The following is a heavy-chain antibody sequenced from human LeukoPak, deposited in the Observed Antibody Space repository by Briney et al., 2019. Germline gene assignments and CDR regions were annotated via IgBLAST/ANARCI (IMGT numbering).Heavy chain of an antibody. CDR2: ISGRGGST. J-gene: IGHJ4*02. CDR3: AKNDFGSGWVGDY. CDR1: GFTFSTYA. V-gene: IGHV3-23*01. D-gene: IGHD6-19*01. Sequence: GGSLRLSCAASGFTFSTYAMSWVRQAPGKGLDWVSAISGRGGSTFYADSVKGRFTISRDNSKNTLYLQMNSLRAEDTAVYYCAKNDFGSGWVGDYWGQGTLVTVSS.